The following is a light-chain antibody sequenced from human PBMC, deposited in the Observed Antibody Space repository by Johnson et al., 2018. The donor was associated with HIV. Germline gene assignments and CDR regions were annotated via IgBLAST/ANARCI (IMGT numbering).Light chain of an antibody. Sequence: QSVLTQPRSVSAAPGQKVTISCSGSNSNIGNNYVSWYRQLPGTAPKLLIYENNKRPSGIPNRFSGSKSGTSATLGITGLQTGDEADYYCGTWDSSLSARVFGTGTKVTVL. CDR2: ENN. V-gene: IGLV1-51*02. J-gene: IGLJ1*01. CDR3: GTWDSSLSARV. CDR1: NSNIGNNY.